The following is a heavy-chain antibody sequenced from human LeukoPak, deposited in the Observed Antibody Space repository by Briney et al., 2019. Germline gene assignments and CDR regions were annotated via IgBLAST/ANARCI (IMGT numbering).Heavy chain of an antibody. D-gene: IGHD2-2*01. V-gene: IGHV1-69*01. CDR1: GGTFSSYA. Sequence: SVKVSCKASGGTFSSYAISWVRQAPGQGLEWMGGIIPMFGTANYAQKFQGRVTITAEESTSTAYMELSSLRSEDTAVYYCARIPLEVVVPAANHWYFDLWGRGTLVTVPS. CDR2: IIPMFGTA. J-gene: IGHJ2*01. CDR3: ARIPLEVVVPAANHWYFDL.